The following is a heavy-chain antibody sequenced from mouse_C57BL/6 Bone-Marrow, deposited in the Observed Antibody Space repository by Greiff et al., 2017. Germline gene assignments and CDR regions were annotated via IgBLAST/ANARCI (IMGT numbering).Heavy chain of an antibody. Sequence: QVQLQQSGPELVKPGASVKISCTASGYAFSSSWMNWVKQRPGKGLEWIGRIYPGDGDTTYNGKFKGKATLTADKSTSTAYMQLSILTSEDSAVYFCARSFYDYDGEYYLDYWGQGTTLTVSS. CDR3: ARSFYDYDGEYYLDY. CDR2: IYPGDGDT. V-gene: IGHV1-82*01. CDR1: GYAFSSSW. J-gene: IGHJ2*01. D-gene: IGHD2-4*01.